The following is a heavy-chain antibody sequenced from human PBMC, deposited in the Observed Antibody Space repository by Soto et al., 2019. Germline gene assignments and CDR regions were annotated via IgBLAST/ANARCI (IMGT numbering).Heavy chain of an antibody. CDR2: MNPNSGNT. CDR3: ARGPFRNIYYDILTGYYNQWYYYYYMDV. D-gene: IGHD3-9*01. V-gene: IGHV1-8*01. Sequence: ASVKVSCKASGYTFTSYDINWVRQATGQGLEWMGWMNPNSGNTGYAQKFQGRVTMTRNTSISTAYMELSSLRSEDTAVYYCARGPFRNIYYDILTGYYNQWYYYYYMDVWGKGTTVTVSS. CDR1: GYTFTSYD. J-gene: IGHJ6*03.